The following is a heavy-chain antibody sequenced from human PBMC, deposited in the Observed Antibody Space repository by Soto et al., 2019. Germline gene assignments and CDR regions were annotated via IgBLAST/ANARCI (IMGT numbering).Heavy chain of an antibody. CDR2: IYYSGST. CDR3: ARGTGGGSCNWFDP. Sequence: QVQLQESGPGLVKPSQTLSLTCTVSGGSISSGGYYWSWIRQHPGKGLGWIGYIYYSGSTYYNPSLKSRVTISVDTSKNQFSLKLSSVTAADTAVYYCARGTGGGSCNWFDPWGQGTLVTVSS. D-gene: IGHD2-15*01. V-gene: IGHV4-31*03. CDR1: GGSISSGGYY. J-gene: IGHJ5*02.